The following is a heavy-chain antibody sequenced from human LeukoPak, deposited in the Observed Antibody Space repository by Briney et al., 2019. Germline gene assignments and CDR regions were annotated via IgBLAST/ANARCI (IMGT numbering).Heavy chain of an antibody. J-gene: IGHJ5*02. CDR3: ARHSSVVRGWFDP. CDR2: IYASGTT. D-gene: IGHD2-15*01. V-gene: IGHV4-4*09. CDR1: GGSISSYY. Sequence: SETLSLTCTVSGGSISSYYWSWIRQSPGKGLEWVGYIYASGTTNYNPSLKSRVTMSVDTSKNQFSLKLSPVTAADTAVYYCARHSSVVRGWFDPWGQGTLVTVSS.